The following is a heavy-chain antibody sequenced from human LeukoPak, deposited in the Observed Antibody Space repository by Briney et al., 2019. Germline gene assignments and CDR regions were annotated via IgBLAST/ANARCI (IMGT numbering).Heavy chain of an antibody. Sequence: SETLSLTCTVSGSISGYYWSWIRQPPGKGLEWIGYIYTSGSTNYNPSLESRVTISVDTSKNQFSLDLSSVTAADTAVYYCARQKCTSASCLTKNAFDIWGQGTMVTVSP. CDR1: GSISGYY. CDR2: IYTSGST. J-gene: IGHJ3*02. CDR3: ARQKCTSASCLTKNAFDI. D-gene: IGHD2-2*01. V-gene: IGHV4-4*09.